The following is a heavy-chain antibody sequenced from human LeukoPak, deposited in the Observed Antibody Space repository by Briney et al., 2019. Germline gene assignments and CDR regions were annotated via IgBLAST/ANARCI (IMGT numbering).Heavy chain of an antibody. CDR2: ISGSGGST. D-gene: IGHD3-22*01. V-gene: IGHV3-23*01. CDR3: AKDRSDSSGYYYFDY. Sequence: PGGSLRLSCAASGFTFSDYYMSWVRQAPGKGLEWVSAISGSGGSTYYADSVKGRFTISRDNSKNTLYLQMNSLRAEDTAVYYCAKDRSDSSGYYYFDYWGQGTLVTVSS. CDR1: GFTFSDYY. J-gene: IGHJ4*02.